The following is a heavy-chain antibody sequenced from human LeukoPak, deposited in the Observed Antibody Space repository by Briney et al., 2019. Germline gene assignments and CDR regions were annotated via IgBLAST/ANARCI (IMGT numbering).Heavy chain of an antibody. CDR2: MNPNSGNT. CDR3: ARGLRARLSSAYYYYYMDV. CDR1: GYTFTSYD. J-gene: IGHJ6*03. V-gene: IGHV1-8*01. Sequence: GASVKVSCKASGYTFTSYDINWVRQATGQGLEWMGWMNPNSGNTGYAQKFQGRVTMTRNTSMSTAYMELSSLRSEDTAVYYCARGLRARLSSAYYYYYMDVWGKGTTVTVSS. D-gene: IGHD6-6*01.